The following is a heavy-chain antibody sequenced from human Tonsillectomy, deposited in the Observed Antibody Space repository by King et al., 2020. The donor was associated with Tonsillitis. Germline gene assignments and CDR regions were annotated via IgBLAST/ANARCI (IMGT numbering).Heavy chain of an antibody. CDR3: ARVTRSLTPKTYYYYSMAV. CDR1: GGSFSGYY. J-gene: IGHJ6*03. V-gene: IGHV4-34*01. D-gene: IGHD2-2*01. Sequence: VQLQQWGPGLLKPSETLSLTCAVYGGSFSGYYWSWIRQPPGKGLEWIGEINHSGSANYNPSLKSRVTIPVETSKNQFSLKLSSVTAADTAVYYCARVTRSLTPKTYYYYSMAVWGKGTTVTVSS. CDR2: INHSGSA.